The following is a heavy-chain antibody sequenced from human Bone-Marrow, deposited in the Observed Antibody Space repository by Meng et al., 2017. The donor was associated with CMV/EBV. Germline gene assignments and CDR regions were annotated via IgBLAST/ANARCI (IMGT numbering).Heavy chain of an antibody. D-gene: IGHD2-8*01. Sequence: GGSLRLSCAASGFTFRSYAMNWVRQAPGKGLEWVSFISSTSSYIYYADSVKGRFTVSRDNAKKSLYLQMNSLRAEDTAVYYCARDADLIGYWGQGTLVTVSS. CDR3: ARDADLIGY. V-gene: IGHV3-21*01. CDR1: GFTFRSYA. J-gene: IGHJ4*02. CDR2: ISSTSSYI.